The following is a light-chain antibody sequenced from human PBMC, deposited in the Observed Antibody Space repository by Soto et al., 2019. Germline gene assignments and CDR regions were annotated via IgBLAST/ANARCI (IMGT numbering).Light chain of an antibody. CDR2: GAS. Sequence: IVLTQSPGTLSLSPWERASLSCRASQSVSNNYLAWYQQKPGQAPRLLIYGASNTATGIPDRFSGSGSGTVFTLTIRRLEPEDVAVYYCQQYGTSGTFGQGTKVDIK. CDR1: QSVSNNY. CDR3: QQYGTSGT. V-gene: IGKV3-20*01. J-gene: IGKJ1*01.